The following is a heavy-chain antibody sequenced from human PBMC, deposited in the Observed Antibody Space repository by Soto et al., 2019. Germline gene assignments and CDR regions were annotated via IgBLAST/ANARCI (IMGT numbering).Heavy chain of an antibody. J-gene: IGHJ4*02. V-gene: IGHV3-30*18. CDR3: AKARDGLLWFGELLG. Sequence: QVQLVESGGGVVLPGRSLRLSCAASGFTFSSYGMHWVRQAPGKGLEWVAVISYDGSNKYYADSVKGRFTISRDNSKNTLYLQMNRLRAEDTAVYYCAKARDGLLWFGELLGWGQGTLVTVSS. CDR1: GFTFSSYG. D-gene: IGHD3-10*01. CDR2: ISYDGSNK.